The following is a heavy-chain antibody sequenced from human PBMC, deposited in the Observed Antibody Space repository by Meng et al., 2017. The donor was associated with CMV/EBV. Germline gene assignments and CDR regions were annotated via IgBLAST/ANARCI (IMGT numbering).Heavy chain of an antibody. CDR1: GFTVSSNE. V-gene: IGHV3-20*01. CDR2: INWNGGST. Sequence: GESLKISCAASGFTVSSNEMSWVRQAPGKGLEWVSGINWNGGSTGYADSVKGRFTISRDNAKNSLYLQMNSLRAEDTALYHCARVGYSGSYYDDAFDIWGQGTMVTVSS. J-gene: IGHJ3*02. CDR3: ARVGYSGSYYDDAFDI. D-gene: IGHD1-26*01.